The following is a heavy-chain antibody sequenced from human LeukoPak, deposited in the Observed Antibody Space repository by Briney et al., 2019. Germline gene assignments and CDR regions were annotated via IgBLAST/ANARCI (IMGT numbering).Heavy chain of an antibody. Sequence: SETLSLTCTVSGNSISSDDWWTWVRQPPGRGLEWIGEIYHRGSTNYNPSLKCRVTISIDKSRNQFSLMLSSVTAADTAVYYCARRQYYDSTGYFVYWGQGTLVTVSS. CDR3: ARRQYYDSTGYFVY. D-gene: IGHD3-22*01. J-gene: IGHJ4*02. CDR2: IYHRGST. V-gene: IGHV4-4*02. CDR1: GNSISSDDW.